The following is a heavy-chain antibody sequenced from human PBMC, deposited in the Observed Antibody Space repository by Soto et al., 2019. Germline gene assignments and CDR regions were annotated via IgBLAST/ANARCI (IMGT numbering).Heavy chain of an antibody. CDR2: IYHSGST. V-gene: IGHV4-30-2*01. J-gene: IGHJ5*02. CDR1: GGNSIDVGYC. CDR3: ARQHTCSGGSCYGWFDP. D-gene: IGHD2-15*01. Sequence: ALQPLPLTCTVSGGNSIDVGYCWSIIRKPPGKGLEWIGYIYHSGSTYYNPSLKSRVTISVDRSKNQFSLKLSSVTAADTAVYYCARQHTCSGGSCYGWFDPWGQGTLVTVSS.